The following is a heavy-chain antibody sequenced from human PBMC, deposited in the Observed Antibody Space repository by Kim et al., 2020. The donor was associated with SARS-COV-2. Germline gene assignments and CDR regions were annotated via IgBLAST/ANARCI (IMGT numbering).Heavy chain of an antibody. D-gene: IGHD3-9*01. V-gene: IGHV4-59*01. Sequence: SETLSLTCTVSGGSISSYYWSWIRQPPGKGLEWIGYIYYSGSTNYNPSLKSRVTISVDTSKNQFSLKLSSVTAADTAVYYCAREDYDILTCYLHWFDPWGQGTLVTVSS. J-gene: IGHJ5*02. CDR1: GGSISSYY. CDR2: IYYSGST. CDR3: AREDYDILTCYLHWFDP.